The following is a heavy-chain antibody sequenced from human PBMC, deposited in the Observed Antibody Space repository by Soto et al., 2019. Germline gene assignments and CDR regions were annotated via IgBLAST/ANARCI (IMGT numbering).Heavy chain of an antibody. Sequence: SETLSLTCAVYGGSFSGYYWSWIRQPPGKGLEWIGEINHSGSTNYNPSLKSRVTISVDTSKNQFSLKLSSVTAADTAVYYCARDYRGGRGYSSSWDPSYYKHPDNWFDPWGQGTLVTVSS. CDR3: ARDYRGGRGYSSSWDPSYYKHPDNWFDP. J-gene: IGHJ5*02. CDR1: GGSFSGYY. D-gene: IGHD6-13*01. V-gene: IGHV4-34*01. CDR2: INHSGST.